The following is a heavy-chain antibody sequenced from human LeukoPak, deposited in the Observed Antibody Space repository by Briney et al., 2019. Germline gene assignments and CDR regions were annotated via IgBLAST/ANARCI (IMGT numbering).Heavy chain of an antibody. D-gene: IGHD3-22*01. CDR2: ISYDGSNK. CDR3: ARDGLTMIVVGGAFDI. V-gene: IGHV3-30-3*01. CDR1: GFTFSSYA. J-gene: IGHJ3*02. Sequence: PGGSLRLSCAASGFTFSSYAMHWVRQAPGKGLEWVAVISYDGSNKYYADSVKGRFTISRDNSKNTLYLQMNSLRAEDTAVYYCARDGLTMIVVGGAFDIWGQGTMVTVSS.